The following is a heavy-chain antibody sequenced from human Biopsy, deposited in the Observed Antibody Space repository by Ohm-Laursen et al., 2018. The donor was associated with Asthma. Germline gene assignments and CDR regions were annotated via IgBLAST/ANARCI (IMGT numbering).Heavy chain of an antibody. V-gene: IGHV3-30*03. CDR2: ISFDGSNK. D-gene: IGHD2-15*01. CDR1: GFTFSSIG. CDR3: ARVDGVVEAATRLGGMDV. J-gene: IGHJ6*02. Sequence: LSCAASGFTFSSIGMHWVRQTPAKGLEWVAVISFDGSNKYYADSVKGRFTISRDNSKNTLYLQMTSLSAEDSAVYYCARVDGVVEAATRLGGMDVWGQGTTVTVSS.